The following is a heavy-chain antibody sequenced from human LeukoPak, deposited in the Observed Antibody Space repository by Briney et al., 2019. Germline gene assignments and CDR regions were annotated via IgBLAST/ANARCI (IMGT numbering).Heavy chain of an antibody. V-gene: IGHV4-39*01. CDR1: GGSFSGYY. J-gene: IGHJ5*02. CDR2: IYYSGST. Sequence: SETPSLTCAVYGGSFSGYYWGWSRQPPGKGLEWIGSIYYSGSTYYNPSLKSRVTISVDTSKNQFSLKLSSVTAADTAVYYCARPVPSRLGWFDPWGQGTLVTVSS. D-gene: IGHD1-1*01. CDR3: ARPVPSRLGWFDP.